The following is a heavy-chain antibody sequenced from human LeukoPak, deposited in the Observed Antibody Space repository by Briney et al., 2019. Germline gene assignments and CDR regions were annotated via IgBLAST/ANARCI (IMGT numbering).Heavy chain of an antibody. CDR2: ISSSSSYI. CDR1: GFTFSSYS. J-gene: IGHJ3*02. Sequence: PGRSLRLSCAASGFTFSSYSMNWVRQAPGKGLEWVSSISSSSSYIYYADSVKGRFTISRDNAKNSLYLQMNSLRAEDTAVYYCASLYLSLNDAFDIWGQGTMVTVSS. V-gene: IGHV3-21*01. CDR3: ASLYLSLNDAFDI.